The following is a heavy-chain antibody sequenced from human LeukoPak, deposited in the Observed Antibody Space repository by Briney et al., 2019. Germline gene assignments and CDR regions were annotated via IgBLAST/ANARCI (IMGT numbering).Heavy chain of an antibody. D-gene: IGHD6-19*01. Sequence: GGSLRLSCAASGFTFSSYGMHWVRQAPGKGLEWVAVISYDGSNKYYADSVKGRFTISRDNSKNTLYLQMNSLRAEDTAVYYCAKDRKRAVAGTQVVLDYWGQGTLVTVS. CDR3: AKDRKRAVAGTQVVLDY. CDR1: GFTFSSYG. CDR2: ISYDGSNK. V-gene: IGHV3-30*18. J-gene: IGHJ4*02.